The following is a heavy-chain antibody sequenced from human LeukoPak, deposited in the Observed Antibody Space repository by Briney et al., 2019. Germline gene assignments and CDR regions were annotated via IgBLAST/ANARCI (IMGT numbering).Heavy chain of an antibody. V-gene: IGHV4-30-4*01. Sequence: SETLSLTCSVSGDSITSGDYYWTWIRQSPGEGLEWLGYIYHSGSTLYHPSLESRLSLSVDTSKDQFSLTLTSVTAADSAVFYCARGVRGRKWYYFDSWGRGTLVTVSS. CDR2: IYHSGST. CDR1: GDSITSGDYY. CDR3: ARGVRGRKWYYFDS. D-gene: IGHD2-15*01. J-gene: IGHJ4*02.